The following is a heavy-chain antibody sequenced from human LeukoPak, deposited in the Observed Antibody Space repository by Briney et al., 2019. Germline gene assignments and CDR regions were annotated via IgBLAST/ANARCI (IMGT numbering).Heavy chain of an antibody. CDR1: GDSISSSSYY. CDR3: ARLVHGATTPQYYFDY. D-gene: IGHD1-26*01. V-gene: IGHV4-39*01. Sequence: SETLSLTCTVSGDSISSSSYYWGWIRQPPGKGLEWIGSIYYSGSTYYNPSLKSRVTISVHTSKNQFSLKLSSVTAADTAVYYCARLVHGATTPQYYFDYWGQGTLVTVSS. J-gene: IGHJ4*02. CDR2: IYYSGST.